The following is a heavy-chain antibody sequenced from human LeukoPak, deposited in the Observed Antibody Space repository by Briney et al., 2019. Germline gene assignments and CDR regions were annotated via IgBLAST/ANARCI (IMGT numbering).Heavy chain of an antibody. CDR1: GGSISGSRYY. V-gene: IGHV4-39*07. CDR3: ARGIAARLDY. Sequence: PSETLSLTCTVSGGSISGSRYYWGWFRQPPGKGLEWIGSVVYDSGTTYYNPSLKSRVTISVDTSKNQFSLKLSSVTAADTAVYYCARGIAARLDYWGQGTLVTVSS. J-gene: IGHJ4*02. D-gene: IGHD6-6*01. CDR2: VVYDSGTT.